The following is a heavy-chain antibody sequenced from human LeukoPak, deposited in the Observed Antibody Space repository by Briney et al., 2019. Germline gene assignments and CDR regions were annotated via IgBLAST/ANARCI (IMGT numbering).Heavy chain of an antibody. CDR2: INSDGINT. Sequence: GGSLRLSCAASGFTFSNYWMHWVRHAPGKGLVWVSRINSDGINTSYADSVKGRFTISRDNARNTLNLQMNSLRAEDTAVYYCARDLGQYYDTSDNWFDPWGQGTLVTVSS. D-gene: IGHD3-22*01. CDR1: GFTFSNYW. V-gene: IGHV3-74*01. CDR3: ARDLGQYYDTSDNWFDP. J-gene: IGHJ5*02.